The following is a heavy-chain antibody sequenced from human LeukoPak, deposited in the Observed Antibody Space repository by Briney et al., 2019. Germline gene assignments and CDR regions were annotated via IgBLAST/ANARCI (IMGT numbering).Heavy chain of an antibody. CDR1: GYTFTGYY. Sequence: ASVKVSCKASGYTFTGYYMHWVRQAPGQGLEWKGWINPNSGGTNYAQKFQGRVTMTRDTSISTAYMELSRLRSDDTAVYYCASTSSYSGRSAYFDYWGQGTLVTVSS. J-gene: IGHJ4*02. V-gene: IGHV1-2*02. CDR3: ASTSSYSGRSAYFDY. CDR2: INPNSGGT. D-gene: IGHD6-19*01.